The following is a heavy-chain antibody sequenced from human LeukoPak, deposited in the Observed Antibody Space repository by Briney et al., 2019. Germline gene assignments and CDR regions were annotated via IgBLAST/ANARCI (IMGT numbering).Heavy chain of an antibody. CDR3: ANSGYDTDGDYYYGMDV. CDR2: INPNSGGT. V-gene: IGHV1-2*02. D-gene: IGHD5-12*01. Sequence: ASVKVSCKASGYTFTGYYMHWVRQAPGQGLEWMGWINPNSGGTNYAQKFQGRVTMTRDTSISTAYMELSRLRSDDTAVYYCANSGYDTDGDYYYGMDVWGQGTTVTVSS. CDR1: GYTFTGYY. J-gene: IGHJ6*02.